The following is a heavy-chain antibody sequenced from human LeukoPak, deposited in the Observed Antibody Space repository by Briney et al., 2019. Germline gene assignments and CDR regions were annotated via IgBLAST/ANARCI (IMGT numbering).Heavy chain of an antibody. Sequence: GGSLRLSCAASGFTFSSYAMHWVRQAPGKGLEYVSAISSNGGSTYYANSVKGRFTISRDNSKNTLYLQMGSLRAEDMAVYYCARGPRYYYDSSGYLKYWGQGTLVTVSS. CDR1: GFTFSSYA. CDR3: ARGPRYYYDSSGYLKY. D-gene: IGHD3-22*01. J-gene: IGHJ4*02. CDR2: ISSNGGST. V-gene: IGHV3-64*01.